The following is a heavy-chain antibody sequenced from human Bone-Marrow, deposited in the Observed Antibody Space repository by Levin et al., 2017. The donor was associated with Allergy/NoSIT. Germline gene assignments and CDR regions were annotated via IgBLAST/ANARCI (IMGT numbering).Heavy chain of an antibody. V-gene: IGHV4-31*03. CDR3: PRLAGYSSDY. CDR1: GGSISSAGYH. J-gene: IGHJ4*02. CDR2: ISYRGST. Sequence: SETLSLTCTVSGGSISSAGYHWTWIRQYPGKGLEWIGYISYRGSTDFNPSLKSRLTMSIDTSEQHFSLNLTSVSAADTAISYCPRLAGYSSDYWGQRALVPVSS.